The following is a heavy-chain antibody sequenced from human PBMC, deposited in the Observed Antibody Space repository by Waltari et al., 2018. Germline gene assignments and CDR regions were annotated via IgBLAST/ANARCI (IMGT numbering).Heavy chain of an antibody. D-gene: IGHD2-21*02. CDR1: GGSISGFY. CDR3: ARGGGGDWEWFDP. CDR2: IYYTGST. Sequence: QVQLKESGPSLLKPSETLSLICTFSGGSISGFYWSWVRQPPGKGLDWIGYIYYTGSTNFNPSLKSRVTMSVDTSKNQFSLKLSSVTAADTAFYYCARGGGGDWEWFDPWGQGTLVTVSS. V-gene: IGHV4-59*01. J-gene: IGHJ5*02.